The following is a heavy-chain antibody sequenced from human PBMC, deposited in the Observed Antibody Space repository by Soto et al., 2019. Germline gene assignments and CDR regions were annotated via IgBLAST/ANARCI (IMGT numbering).Heavy chain of an antibody. V-gene: IGHV1-46*01. CDR1: GYTFTSYY. CDR3: ARDGTKDYYDSSGYYDY. CDR2: INPSGGST. Sequence: QVQLVQSGAEVKKPGASVKVSCKASGYTFTSYYMHWVRQAPGQGLEWMGIINPSGGSTSYAQKFQGRVTMTRDTSTSTVYMELSSLRSEDTAVYYCARDGTKDYYDSSGYYDYWGQGTLVTVSS. J-gene: IGHJ4*02. D-gene: IGHD3-22*01.